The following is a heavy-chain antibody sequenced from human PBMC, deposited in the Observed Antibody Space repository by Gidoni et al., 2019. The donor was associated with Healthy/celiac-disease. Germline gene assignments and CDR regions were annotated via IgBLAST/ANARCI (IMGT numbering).Heavy chain of an antibody. CDR3: ARHYYGSGSHNWFDP. CDR2: IYYSWST. J-gene: IGHJ5*02. V-gene: IGHV4-39*01. D-gene: IGHD3-10*01. CDR1: GGSISRISYY. Sequence: QLQLQESGPGLVTPSETLSLTCTVSGGSISRISYYWGWIRQPPGKGLEWIGSIYYSWSTYYNPSRKSRVTISVDTSKNQFSLKLSSVTAADTAVYYCARHYYGSGSHNWFDPGGQGTLVTVSS.